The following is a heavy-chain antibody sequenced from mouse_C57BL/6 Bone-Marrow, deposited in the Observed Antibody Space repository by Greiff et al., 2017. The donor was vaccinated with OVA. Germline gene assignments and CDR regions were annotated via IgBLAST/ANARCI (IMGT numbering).Heavy chain of an antibody. CDR1: GYTFNSYW. J-gene: IGHJ4*01. D-gene: IGHD1-1*01. CDR3: ARIPLNTTVVATGHYYAMDY. Sequence: QVQLQQSGAELAKPGASVKLSCKASGYTFNSYWMHWVKQRPGQGLEWIGYINPSSGYTKYNQKFKDKATLTADKSSSTAYMQLSSLTYEDSAVYYCARIPLNTTVVATGHYYAMDYWGQGTSVTVSS. CDR2: INPSSGYT. V-gene: IGHV1-7*01.